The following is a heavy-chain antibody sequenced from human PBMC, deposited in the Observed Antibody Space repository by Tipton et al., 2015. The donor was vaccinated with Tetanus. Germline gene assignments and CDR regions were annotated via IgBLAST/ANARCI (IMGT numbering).Heavy chain of an antibody. CDR1: GGTFSSYA. CDR3: ARHAGAIEMATIVYFFGY. J-gene: IGHJ4*02. Sequence: QLVQSGAEVKKPGYSVKVSCKASGGTFSSYAISWVRQDPGQGLEWMGGINPIYGTASYAQKFQGRVTITADKSMSTAYLERSSLRSEDTAVYYCARHAGAIEMATIVYFFGYWGQGSLVTVAS. D-gene: IGHD5-24*01. CDR2: INPIYGTA. V-gene: IGHV1-69*06.